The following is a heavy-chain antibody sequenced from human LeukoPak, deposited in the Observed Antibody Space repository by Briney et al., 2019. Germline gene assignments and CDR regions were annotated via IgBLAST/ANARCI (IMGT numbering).Heavy chain of an antibody. V-gene: IGHV3-53*01. CDR2: IYSGGST. Sequence: GGSLRLSCAASGFTVSSNYMSWVRQAPGKGPEWVSVIYSGGSTYYADSVKGRFTISRDNSKNTLYLQMNSLRAEDTAVYYCARGCSGGSCSSLGAFDIWGQGTMVTVSS. J-gene: IGHJ3*02. D-gene: IGHD2-15*01. CDR3: ARGCSGGSCSSLGAFDI. CDR1: GFTVSSNY.